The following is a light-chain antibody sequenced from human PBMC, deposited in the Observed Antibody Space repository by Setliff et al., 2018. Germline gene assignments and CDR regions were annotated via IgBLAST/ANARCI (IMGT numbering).Light chain of an antibody. CDR3: SSNIGSNNFDV. CDR1: SSDIGGYKY. V-gene: IGLV2-8*01. CDR2: EVN. J-gene: IGLJ1*01. Sequence: QSALTQPPSASGSPGQSVTISCTGTSSDIGGYKYVSWYQQHPGKAPKLMIYEVNKRPSGAPDRFSGSKSGNAASLTVSGLQAEDEADYYCSSNIGSNNFDVFGTGTKVTVL.